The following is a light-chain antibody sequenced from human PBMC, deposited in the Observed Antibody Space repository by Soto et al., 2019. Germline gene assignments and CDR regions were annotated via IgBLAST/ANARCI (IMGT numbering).Light chain of an antibody. CDR1: QTVNSNF. CDR2: GAA. Sequence: EIVLTQSPGTLSLSPGERATLSCTASQTVNSNFLAWYQQKPGQAPRLLIYGAATRATGIPDRFSGSGSGTDFTLTISRLEPEDFAVYYGQQYGTSPVTFGQGTKVEIK. J-gene: IGKJ1*01. CDR3: QQYGTSPVT. V-gene: IGKV3-20*01.